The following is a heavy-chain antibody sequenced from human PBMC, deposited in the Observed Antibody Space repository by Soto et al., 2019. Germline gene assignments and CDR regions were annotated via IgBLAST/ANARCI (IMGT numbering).Heavy chain of an antibody. J-gene: IGHJ5*02. CDR3: AHEHYDSRSGFDP. CDR2: IYWDDDK. CDR1: GFSLTPSGVG. D-gene: IGHD3-3*01. Sequence: QITLKESGPTLVKPTQTLTLTCTFSGFSLTPSGVGVGWIRPPPGKALEWLGIIYWDDDKRHNPSLKNRLTIANDTSKNQLVLTMTNMDPVDTATYYCAHEHYDSRSGFDPWGKGTLVTVSS. V-gene: IGHV2-5*02.